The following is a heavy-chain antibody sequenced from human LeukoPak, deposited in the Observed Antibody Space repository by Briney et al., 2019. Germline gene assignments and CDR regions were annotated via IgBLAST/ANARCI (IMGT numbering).Heavy chain of an antibody. D-gene: IGHD3-10*01. J-gene: IGHJ4*02. CDR2: ISYAVNIK. Sequence: GGSLRLSCAASGFDFHNYVTHWVRQAPGKGLEWVAVISYAVNIKYYADSVKGRFTISRDSSSKTVFLQMNSLRTEDTAVYYCVREGYYESGSSPTFYFDYWGQGTLVTVSS. V-gene: IGHV3-30-3*01. CDR1: GFDFHNYV. CDR3: VREGYYESGSSPTFYFDY.